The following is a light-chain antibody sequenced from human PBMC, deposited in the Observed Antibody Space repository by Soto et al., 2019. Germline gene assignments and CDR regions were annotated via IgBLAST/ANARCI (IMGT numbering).Light chain of an antibody. J-gene: IGKJ5*01. CDR2: DAS. CDR1: QGIRNY. V-gene: IGKV1-33*01. CDR3: QQYDNFPRAIN. Sequence: DIQLTPSPSFLSASVGARVTITCRASQGIRNYLAWYQQKPGKAPKLLIYDASNLETGVPSRFSGSGSGTDFTFTISSLQPEDIATYYCQQYDNFPRAINFGQGTRLENK.